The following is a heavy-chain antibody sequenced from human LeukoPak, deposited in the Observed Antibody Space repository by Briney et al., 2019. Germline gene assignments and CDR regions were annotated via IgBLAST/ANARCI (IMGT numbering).Heavy chain of an antibody. D-gene: IGHD6-13*01. CDR1: GGTFSSYT. Sequence: ASVKVSCKASGGTFSSYTISWVRQAPGQGLEWMGRIIPILGIANYAQKFQGRVTMTRDTSISTAYMELSRLRSDDTAVYYCARDRTLIAAAGANWFDPWGQGTLVTVSS. J-gene: IGHJ5*02. CDR2: IIPILGIA. CDR3: ARDRTLIAAAGANWFDP. V-gene: IGHV1-69*04.